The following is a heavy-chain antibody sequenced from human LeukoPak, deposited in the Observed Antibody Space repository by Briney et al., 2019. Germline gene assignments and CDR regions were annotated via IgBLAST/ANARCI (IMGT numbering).Heavy chain of an antibody. D-gene: IGHD1-26*01. J-gene: IGHJ4*02. Sequence: GGSLRLSCAASGFTLSNYNMNWVRQAPEKGLEWVSTISGSGGGTYYAGSVKGRFTISRDDSKNTLYLQMNSLRAEDTAVYYCVKDLGRYRNNCFDYWGQGTLVTVSS. CDR1: GFTLSNYN. V-gene: IGHV3-23*01. CDR3: VKDLGRYRNNCFDY. CDR2: ISGSGGGT.